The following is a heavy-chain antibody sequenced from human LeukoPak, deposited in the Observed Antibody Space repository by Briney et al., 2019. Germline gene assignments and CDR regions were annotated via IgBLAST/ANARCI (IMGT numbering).Heavy chain of an antibody. CDR3: AKDSEFLDAFDI. D-gene: IGHD3-10*01. CDR2: IWYDGSNK. Sequence: GGSLRLSCAASGFTFSSYGMHWVRQAPGKGLEWVAVIWYDGSNKYYAGSVKGRFTISRDNSKNTLYLQMNSLRAEDTAVYYCAKDSEFLDAFDIWGQGTMVTVSS. J-gene: IGHJ3*02. V-gene: IGHV3-33*06. CDR1: GFTFSSYG.